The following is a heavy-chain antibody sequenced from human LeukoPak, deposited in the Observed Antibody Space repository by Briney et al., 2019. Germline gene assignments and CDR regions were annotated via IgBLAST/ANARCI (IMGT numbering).Heavy chain of an antibody. D-gene: IGHD3-10*01. J-gene: IGHJ4*02. CDR1: GYTFTSYG. CDR3: ARFYYGSGSYSNFDY. Sequence: GASVKVSCKASGYTFTSYGISWVRQAPGQGLEWMGWISAYNGNTNYAQKLQGRVTMTTDTSTSTAYMELRSLRSDDTAVYYCARFYYGSGSYSNFDYWGQGTLVTVSS. V-gene: IGHV1-18*01. CDR2: ISAYNGNT.